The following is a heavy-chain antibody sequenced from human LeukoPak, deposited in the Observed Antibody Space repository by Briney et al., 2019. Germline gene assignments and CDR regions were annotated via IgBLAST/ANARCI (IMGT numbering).Heavy chain of an antibody. CDR2: INPNSDGT. CDR3: AGGPGVYCSGGSCWVY. D-gene: IGHD2-15*01. J-gene: IGHJ4*02. Sequence: ASVKVSCKASGYTFTGYYMHWARQAPGQGLEWMGWINPNSDGTNYAQKFQGRVTMTRDTSISTAYMELSRLRSDDTAVYYCAGGPGVYCSGGSCWVYWGQGTLVTVSS. V-gene: IGHV1-2*02. CDR1: GYTFTGYY.